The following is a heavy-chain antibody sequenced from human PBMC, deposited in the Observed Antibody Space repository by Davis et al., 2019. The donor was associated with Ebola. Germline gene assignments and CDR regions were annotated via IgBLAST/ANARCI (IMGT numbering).Heavy chain of an antibody. J-gene: IGHJ2*01. CDR3: ARLSGLFSSSSGALYFDL. D-gene: IGHD6-6*01. Sequence: SETLSLTCSVSGGSISSGTYYWGWVRQPPGKGLEWLGSIYYNGRTYYSSSLEGRVTILLDTSKNQFSLKLRSVTAADTAVYFCARLSGLFSSSSGALYFDLWGRGTLVSVSS. CDR2: IYYNGRT. CDR1: GGSISSGTYY. V-gene: IGHV4-39*07.